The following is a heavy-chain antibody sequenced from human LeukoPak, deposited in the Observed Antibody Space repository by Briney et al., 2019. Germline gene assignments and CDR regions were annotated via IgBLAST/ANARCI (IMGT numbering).Heavy chain of an antibody. J-gene: IGHJ4*02. D-gene: IGHD2-2*01. CDR1: GGPISSSSYY. CDR2: IYYSGST. Sequence: SETLSLTCTVSGGPISSSSYYWGWIRQPPGKGLEWIGSIYYSGSTYYNPSLKSRVTISVDTSKNQFSLKLSSVTAADTAVYYCAREPIVVVPAAIDYWGQGTLVTVSS. CDR3: AREPIVVVPAAIDY. V-gene: IGHV4-39*02.